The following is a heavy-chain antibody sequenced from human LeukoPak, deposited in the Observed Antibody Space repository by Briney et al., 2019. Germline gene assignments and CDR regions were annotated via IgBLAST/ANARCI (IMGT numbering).Heavy chain of an antibody. Sequence: PGGSLRLSCAASGFTFSSYAMSWVRQAPGKGLEWVSAIGTAGDTYYPGSVKGRFTISRENAKNSLYLQMNSLRAGDTAVYYCARSSYYYDSSGSFDYWGQGTLVTVSS. J-gene: IGHJ4*02. CDR3: ARSSYYYDSSGSFDY. CDR1: GFTFSSYA. V-gene: IGHV3-13*01. D-gene: IGHD3-22*01. CDR2: IGTAGDT.